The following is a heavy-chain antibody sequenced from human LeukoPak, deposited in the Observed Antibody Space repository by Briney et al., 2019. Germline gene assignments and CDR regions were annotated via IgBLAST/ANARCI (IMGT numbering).Heavy chain of an antibody. J-gene: IGHJ6*02. CDR2: ISWNSGSI. Sequence: PGRSLRLSCAASGFTFDDYAMHWVRQAPGKGLEWVSGISWNSGSIGYADSVKGRFTISRDNSKNSLYLQMNSLRAEDTALYYCAKETAAGKAPYGMDVWGQGTTVTVSS. CDR1: GFTFDDYA. D-gene: IGHD6-13*01. V-gene: IGHV3-9*01. CDR3: AKETAAGKAPYGMDV.